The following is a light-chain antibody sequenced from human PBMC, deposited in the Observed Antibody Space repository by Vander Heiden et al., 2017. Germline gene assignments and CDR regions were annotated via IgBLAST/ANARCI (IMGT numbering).Light chain of an antibody. J-gene: IGKJ3*01. V-gene: IGKV3-20*01. CDR2: GVS. CDR3: QQYSNSPFT. Sequence: ETVLTQSPGTLSLSPGERATLACRASQNIGSSYLAWYQQRPGQARRLLIYGVSSRATDIPDRFSGSGSGTDFTLTISRLEPEDFAMYFCQQYSNSPFTFGPGTKVDIK. CDR1: QNIGSSY.